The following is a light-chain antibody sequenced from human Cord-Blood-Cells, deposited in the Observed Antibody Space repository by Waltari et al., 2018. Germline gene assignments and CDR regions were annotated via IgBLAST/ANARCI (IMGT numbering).Light chain of an antibody. Sequence: QSALTQPASVSGSPGPSITISCTGTSRDVGGYNYVSWYQQHPGKAPKLMIYDVSNRPSGVSNRFAVSNAGNTASLTISGLQAEDEAVYYCSSYTSSSTVVFGGGTKLTVL. CDR2: DVS. V-gene: IGLV2-14*01. CDR3: SSYTSSSTVV. J-gene: IGLJ2*01. CDR1: SRDVGGYNY.